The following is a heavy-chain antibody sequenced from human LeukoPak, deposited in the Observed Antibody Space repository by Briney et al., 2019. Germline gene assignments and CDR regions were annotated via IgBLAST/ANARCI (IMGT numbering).Heavy chain of an antibody. CDR1: GFTFSTYA. J-gene: IGHJ6*03. CDR2: ISYDGSNK. CDR3: ARAKIASTVIYYYMDV. D-gene: IGHD2-21*02. V-gene: IGHV3-30*04. Sequence: GGSLRLSCAASGFTFSTYAMHWVRQAPGKGLEWVAVISYDGSNKYYADSVKGRFTISRDNSKDTLFLQMNSLRAEDTAVYYCARAKIASTVIYYYMDVWGKGTTVTVSS.